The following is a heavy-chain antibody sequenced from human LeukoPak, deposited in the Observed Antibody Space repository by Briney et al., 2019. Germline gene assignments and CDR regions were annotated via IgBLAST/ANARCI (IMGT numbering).Heavy chain of an antibody. V-gene: IGHV4-34*01. D-gene: IGHD3-10*01. CDR3: ARDGNYYGSGSYGWFDP. CDR1: GGSFSGYY. Sequence: SETLSLTCAVYGGSFSGYYWSWIRQPPGKGLEWIGEINHSGSTNYNPSHKSRVTISVDTSKNQFSLKLSSVTAADTAVYYCARDGNYYGSGSYGWFDPWGQGTLVTVSS. J-gene: IGHJ5*02. CDR2: INHSGST.